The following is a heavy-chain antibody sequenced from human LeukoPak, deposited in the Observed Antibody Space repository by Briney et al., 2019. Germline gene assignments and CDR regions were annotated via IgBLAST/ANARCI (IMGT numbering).Heavy chain of an antibody. Sequence: PSETLSLTCAVYGGSFSGYYWSWIRQPPGKGLEWIGEINHSGSTNYNPSLKSRVTISVDTSKNQFSLKLSSMTAADTAVYYCVRHFAPFRLGPHFDYWGQGSLVTVSS. D-gene: IGHD1-14*01. CDR2: INHSGST. CDR1: GGSFSGYY. J-gene: IGHJ4*02. V-gene: IGHV4-34*01. CDR3: VRHFAPFRLGPHFDY.